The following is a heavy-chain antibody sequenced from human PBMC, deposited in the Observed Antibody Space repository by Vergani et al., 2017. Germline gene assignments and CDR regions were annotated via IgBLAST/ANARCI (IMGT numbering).Heavy chain of an antibody. D-gene: IGHD3-22*01. CDR1: GFTFSSYA. CDR3: AKLEPPNYYDSSGYLDY. CDR2: ISGSVGST. Sequence: EVQLLESGGGLVQPGGSLRLSCAASGFTFSSYAMSWVRQAPGKGLEWVSAISGSVGSTYYADSVKGRFTISRDNSKNTLYLQMNSLRAEDTAVYYCAKLEPPNYYDSSGYLDYWGQGTLVTVSS. V-gene: IGHV3-23*01. J-gene: IGHJ4*02.